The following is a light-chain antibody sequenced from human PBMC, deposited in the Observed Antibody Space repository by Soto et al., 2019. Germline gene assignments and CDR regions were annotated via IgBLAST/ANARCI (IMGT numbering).Light chain of an antibody. Sequence: MVLTQSPGTLSLYQGERATLSCRASQSVSNNYLAWYQQKPGQAPRLLIYGASNRATGIPDRFSGSGSGTDFTLTISRLEPEDFAVYYCQQYGSSGTFGQGTKVAIK. J-gene: IGKJ1*01. V-gene: IGKV3-20*01. CDR3: QQYGSSGT. CDR2: GAS. CDR1: QSVSNNY.